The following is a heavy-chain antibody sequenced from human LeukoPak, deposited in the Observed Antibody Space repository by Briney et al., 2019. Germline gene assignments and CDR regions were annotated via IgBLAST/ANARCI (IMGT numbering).Heavy chain of an antibody. CDR2: INPNSGGT. CDR3: ARVRIGQQLDKYYYYAMDV. CDR1: AYTFTDYY. J-gene: IGHJ6*02. V-gene: IGHV1-2*02. Sequence: DSVKVSCKASAYTFTDYYMHWVRQATGQGLEWMAWINPNSGGTNYAQKFQGRVTMTTDTSISTAYMEVSRLRSDDTAVYYCARVRIGQQLDKYYYYAMDVWGQGTTVTVSS. D-gene: IGHD6-13*01.